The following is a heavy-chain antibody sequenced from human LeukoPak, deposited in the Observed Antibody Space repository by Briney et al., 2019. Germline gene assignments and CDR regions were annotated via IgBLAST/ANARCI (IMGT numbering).Heavy chain of an antibody. Sequence: SETLSLTCTVSSGSISSSSYYWGWIRQPPGKGLEWIGSIYYSGSTNYNPSLKSRVTISVDTSKNQFSLKLSSVTAADTAVYYCARGVRDYDILTGYYRPYYYYYYMDVWGKGTTVTVSS. CDR3: ARGVRDYDILTGYYRPYYYYYYMDV. CDR2: IYYSGST. D-gene: IGHD3-9*01. V-gene: IGHV4-39*07. J-gene: IGHJ6*03. CDR1: SGSISSSSYY.